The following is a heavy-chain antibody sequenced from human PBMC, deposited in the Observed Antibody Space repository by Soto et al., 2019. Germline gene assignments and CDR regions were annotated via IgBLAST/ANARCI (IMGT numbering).Heavy chain of an antibody. CDR1: GFTFSSYA. Sequence: PGGSLRLSCAASGFTFSSYAMHWVRQAPGKGLEWVAVISYDGSNKYYADSVKGRFTISRDNSKNTLYLQMNSLRAEDTAVYYCAREGGNYYDSSGPRFDYWGQGTLVTVSS. D-gene: IGHD3-22*01. J-gene: IGHJ4*02. CDR3: AREGGNYYDSSGPRFDY. V-gene: IGHV3-30-3*01. CDR2: ISYDGSNK.